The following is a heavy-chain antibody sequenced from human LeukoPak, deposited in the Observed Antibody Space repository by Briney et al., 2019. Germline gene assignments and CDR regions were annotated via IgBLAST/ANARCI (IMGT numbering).Heavy chain of an antibody. Sequence: GGSLRLSCAASGFTFSRYWMHWVRQAPGKGLVWVSRIDSDGSITNYADSVKGRFTISRDNAKNTLYLQMNSLRAEDTAVYYCATGGVVATIVPDYWGQGTLVTVSS. CDR1: GFTFSRYW. CDR2: IDSDGSIT. D-gene: IGHD5-12*01. CDR3: ATGGVVATIVPDY. J-gene: IGHJ4*02. V-gene: IGHV3-74*01.